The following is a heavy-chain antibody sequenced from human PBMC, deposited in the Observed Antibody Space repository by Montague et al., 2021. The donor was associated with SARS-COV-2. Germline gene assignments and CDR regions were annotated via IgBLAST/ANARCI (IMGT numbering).Heavy chain of an antibody. Sequence: TLSLTCTVSGDSISSGGYYWSWIRQHPGKGLEWIGYIYYSGSTYYNPSLKSRVTISVDTSKNQFSLKLSSVTAADTAVYYCARVLGGYCSGGSCYRGWYFDLWGRGTLVTVSS. CDR2: IYYSGST. J-gene: IGHJ2*01. D-gene: IGHD2-15*01. V-gene: IGHV4-31*03. CDR3: ARVLGGYCSGGSCYRGWYFDL. CDR1: GDSISSGGYY.